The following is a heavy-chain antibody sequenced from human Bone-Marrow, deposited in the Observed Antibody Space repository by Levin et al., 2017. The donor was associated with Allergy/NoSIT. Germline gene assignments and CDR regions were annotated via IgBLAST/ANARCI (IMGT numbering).Heavy chain of an antibody. J-gene: IGHJ4*02. V-gene: IGHV4-59*11. Sequence: PSETLSLTCTVSDASMNTHYWNWVRQSPGKGLEWVGHIYSNGDTSYNPSLESRVTISIDTSINQFSLKVTSVTAADPAVYFCARDRAGPPYSSSWFDYWGQGILVTVSS. D-gene: IGHD6-13*01. CDR3: ARDRAGPPYSSSWFDY. CDR1: DASMNTHY. CDR2: IYSNGDT.